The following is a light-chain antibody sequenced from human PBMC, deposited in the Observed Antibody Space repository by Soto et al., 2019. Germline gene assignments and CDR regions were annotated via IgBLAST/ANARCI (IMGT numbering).Light chain of an antibody. CDR2: GAS. CDR3: QQYDSCPLT. J-gene: IGKJ4*01. V-gene: IGKV3D-15*01. Sequence: EIVMTQSPGTLSVSTEEGATLSCRASQSVDRNLAWYQQKPGQAPRLLIYGASTRPTGITDRFSGSGSGTEFSLTISRLQSEDFAVYYCQQYDSCPLTFGGGTKVEIK. CDR1: QSVDRN.